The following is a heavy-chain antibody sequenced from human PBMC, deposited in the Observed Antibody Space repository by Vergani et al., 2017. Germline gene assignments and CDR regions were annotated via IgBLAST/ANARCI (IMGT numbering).Heavy chain of an antibody. J-gene: IGHJ6*02. CDR2: IGSSGPYI. CDR1: GFTFSDFS. D-gene: IGHD2-8*01. Sequence: EVQLVESGGGLVKPGESLRLSCAASGFTFSDFSMSWVRQAPGKGLEWVAFIGSSGPYINYADSVKGRFIISRDNTNNSLFLQLRSLRAEDAAVYYCARDCTSGGCPDNYGMDVWGQGATVTVSS. V-gene: IGHV3-21*06. CDR3: ARDCTSGGCPDNYGMDV.